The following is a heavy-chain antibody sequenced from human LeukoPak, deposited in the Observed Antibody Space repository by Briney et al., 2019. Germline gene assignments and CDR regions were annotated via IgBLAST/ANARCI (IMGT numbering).Heavy chain of an antibody. V-gene: IGHV5-51*01. CDR3: ARLSYSSSWGTGFDP. CDR2: IYPDDSDT. CDR1: GYKFTNYW. Sequence: GESLQISCKVSGYKFTNYWIGWVRQLPGKGLEWMGIIYPDDSDTRYSPSFQGQVTISADKSINTAYLQWSSLKASDTAMYYCARLSYSSSWGTGFDPWGQGTLVTVSS. J-gene: IGHJ5*02. D-gene: IGHD6-13*01.